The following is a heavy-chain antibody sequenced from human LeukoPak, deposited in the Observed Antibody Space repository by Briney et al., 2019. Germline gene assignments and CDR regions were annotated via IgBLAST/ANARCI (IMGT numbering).Heavy chain of an antibody. D-gene: IGHD3-10*01. CDR1: GGSFSGYY. CDR2: INHSGST. J-gene: IGHJ4*02. V-gene: IGHV4-34*01. Sequence: SETLSLTCAVYGGSFSGYYWSWIRQPPGKGLEWIGEINHSGSTNYNPSLKSRVTISVDTSKNQFSLKLSSATAADTAVYYCARGESPLYWGQGTLVTVSS. CDR3: ARGESPLY.